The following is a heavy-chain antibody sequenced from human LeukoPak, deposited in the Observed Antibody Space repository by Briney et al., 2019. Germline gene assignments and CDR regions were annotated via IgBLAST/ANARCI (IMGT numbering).Heavy chain of an antibody. Sequence: PGGSLRLSCAASGFTFSNSAMSWVRQAPGKGLEWVANMKGDGSEIHYVDSVKGRFTISRDNARNSLFLQMNGLRPEDTAVYYCARHKSITYDAFDIWGQGTMVTVSS. D-gene: IGHD2/OR15-2a*01. J-gene: IGHJ3*02. CDR3: ARHKSITYDAFDI. CDR2: MKGDGSEI. V-gene: IGHV3-7*03. CDR1: GFTFSNSA.